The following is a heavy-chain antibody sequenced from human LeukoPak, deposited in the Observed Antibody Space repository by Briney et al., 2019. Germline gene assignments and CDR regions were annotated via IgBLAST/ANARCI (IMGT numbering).Heavy chain of an antibody. CDR3: ARARIAAAVRFDP. CDR1: GFTFDDYA. CDR2: ISWNSGSI. D-gene: IGHD6-13*01. Sequence: GGSLRLSCAASGFTFDDYAMHWVRQAPGKGLEWVSGISWNSGSIGYADSVKGRFTISRDNAKNSLYLQMNSLRAEDTAVYYCARARIAAAVRFDPWGQGTLVTVSS. J-gene: IGHJ5*02. V-gene: IGHV3-9*01.